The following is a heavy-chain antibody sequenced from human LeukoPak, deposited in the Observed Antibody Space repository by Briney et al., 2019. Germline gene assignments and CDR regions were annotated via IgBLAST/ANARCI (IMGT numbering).Heavy chain of an antibody. V-gene: IGHV4-31*11. J-gene: IGHJ3*02. CDR1: GGSFSGYY. CDR2: IYYSGST. CDR3: ARVYFEYAFDI. Sequence: SETLSLTCAVYGGSFSGYYWSWIRQHPGKGLEWIGYIYYSGSTYYNPSLKSRVTISVDTSKNQFSLKLSSVTAADTAVYYCARVYFEYAFDIWGQGTMVTVSS. D-gene: IGHD3-9*01.